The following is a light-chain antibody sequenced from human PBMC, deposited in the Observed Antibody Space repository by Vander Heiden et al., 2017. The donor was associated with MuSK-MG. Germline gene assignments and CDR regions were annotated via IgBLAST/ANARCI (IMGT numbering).Light chain of an antibody. V-gene: IGKV1-39*01. Sequence: DIQMTQSPSSLSASVGDRVTITCRASQSISSYLNWYQQKPRKAPKLLIYAASSLQSGVPSRFSGSGYGTDFTLTISSRQPEDFATYYCQQSDSTPPVTFGQGTRLEIK. J-gene: IGKJ5*01. CDR3: QQSDSTPPVT. CDR2: AAS. CDR1: QSISSY.